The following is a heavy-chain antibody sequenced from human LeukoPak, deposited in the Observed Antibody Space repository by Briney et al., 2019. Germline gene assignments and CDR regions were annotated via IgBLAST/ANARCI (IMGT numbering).Heavy chain of an antibody. CDR1: GGSISSGDYY. V-gene: IGHV4-31*02. CDR3: ARLRVRYCSSTSCRGNNWNYFDY. Sequence: PSETLSLTCTVSGGSISSGDYYWSWVRQRPGKGLEWIGYIYYNGSPYYNPSLKSRVTISVDTSKNQFSLKLSSVTAADTAVYYCARLRVRYCSSTSCRGNNWNYFDYWGQGTLVTVSS. J-gene: IGHJ4*02. CDR2: IYYNGSP. D-gene: IGHD2-2*01.